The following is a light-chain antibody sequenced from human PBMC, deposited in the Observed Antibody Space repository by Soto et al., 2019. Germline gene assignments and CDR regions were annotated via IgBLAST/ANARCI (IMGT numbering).Light chain of an antibody. Sequence: DIQLTQSPSFLSASVGDRVTITCRASQGISSYLAWYQQKPGKAPKLLISTASTLQSGVPSRFSGSGSGTEFTLTISSLQPEDFATYYCQQRGNWPPYTFGQGTKLEIK. V-gene: IGKV1-9*01. J-gene: IGKJ2*01. CDR1: QGISSY. CDR3: QQRGNWPPYT. CDR2: TAS.